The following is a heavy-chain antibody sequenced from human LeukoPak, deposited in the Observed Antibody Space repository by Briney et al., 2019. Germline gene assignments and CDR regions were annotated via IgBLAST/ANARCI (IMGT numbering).Heavy chain of an antibody. D-gene: IGHD2-2*01. Sequence: ASVKVSCKASGYTFTSYGISWVRQAPGQGLEWMGWISAYNGNTNYAQKLQGRVTMTTDTSTSTAYMELRGLRSDDTAVYYCAREDIVVVPAAIVYYYGMDVWGQGTTVTVSS. J-gene: IGHJ6*02. CDR3: AREDIVVVPAAIVYYYGMDV. CDR1: GYTFTSYG. V-gene: IGHV1-18*01. CDR2: ISAYNGNT.